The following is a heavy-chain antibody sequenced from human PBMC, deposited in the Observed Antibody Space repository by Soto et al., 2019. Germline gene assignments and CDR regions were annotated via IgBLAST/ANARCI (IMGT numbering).Heavy chain of an antibody. CDR3: ARGSHLQYPYYYMDV. CDR2: INHSGST. Sequence: SETLSLTCAVYGGSFSGYYWSWIRQPPGKGLEWIGEINHSGSTNYNPSLKSRVTISVDTSKNQFSLKLSSVTAADTAVYYCARGSHLQYPYYYMDVWGKGTTVTVSS. CDR1: GGSFSGYY. J-gene: IGHJ6*03. D-gene: IGHD4-4*01. V-gene: IGHV4-34*01.